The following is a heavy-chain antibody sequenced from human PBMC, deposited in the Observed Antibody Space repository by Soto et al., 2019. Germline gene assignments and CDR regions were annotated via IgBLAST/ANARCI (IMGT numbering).Heavy chain of an antibody. D-gene: IGHD2-2*03. CDR3: AWIRGTFGY. J-gene: IGHJ4*02. Sequence: PGGSLRLSCAASGFTFSNAWMSWVRQAPGKGLEWVGRIQTKRQTYITEYAASLEGRFSISRDDSKNSLYLQVNRLKTEDTAVYFCAWIRGTFGYWGPGTLVTVSS. V-gene: IGHV3-72*01. CDR2: IQTKRQTYIT. CDR1: GFTFSNAW.